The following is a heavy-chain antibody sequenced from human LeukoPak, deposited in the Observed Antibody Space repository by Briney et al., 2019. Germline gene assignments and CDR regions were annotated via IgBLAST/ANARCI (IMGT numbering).Heavy chain of an antibody. Sequence: XRQPAXKGLEWIGRICTSGSTNYNPSLKSRVTISVDTSKNQFSLKLSCVTAADTAVYYCAREVERGYSYGYTNNWFDPWGQGTLVTVSS. V-gene: IGHV4-4*07. CDR3: AREVERGYSYGYTNNWFDP. D-gene: IGHD5-18*01. CDR2: ICTSGST. J-gene: IGHJ5*02.